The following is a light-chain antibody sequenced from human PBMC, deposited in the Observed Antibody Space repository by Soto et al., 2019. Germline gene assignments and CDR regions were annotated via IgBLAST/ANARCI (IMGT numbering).Light chain of an antibody. CDR2: EVN. Sequence: QSVLTQPPSASGSPGQSVTISCTGTSSDVGGYNLVSWYQQHPGKAPQLMIYEVNKRPSGVPDRFSGSKSGNTASLTVSGLQAEDEADYYCCSYADNNIYVFGTGTKVT. V-gene: IGLV2-8*01. J-gene: IGLJ1*01. CDR1: SSDVGGYNL. CDR3: CSYADNNIYV.